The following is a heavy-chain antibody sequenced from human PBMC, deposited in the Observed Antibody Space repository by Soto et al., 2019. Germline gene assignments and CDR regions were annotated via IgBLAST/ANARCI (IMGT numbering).Heavy chain of an antibody. V-gene: IGHV3-15*07. CDR3: TTSLTMVRDPKYYYYYGMDV. D-gene: IGHD3-10*01. CDR2: IKSKTDGGTT. J-gene: IGHJ6*02. CDR1: GFTFSNAW. Sequence: PGGSMRLSCAASGFTFSNAWMNWVRQEPGKGLEWVGRIKSKTDGGTTDYAAPVKGRFTISRDDSKNTLYLQMNSLKTEDTAVYYCTTSLTMVRDPKYYYYYGMDVWGQGTTVTVSS.